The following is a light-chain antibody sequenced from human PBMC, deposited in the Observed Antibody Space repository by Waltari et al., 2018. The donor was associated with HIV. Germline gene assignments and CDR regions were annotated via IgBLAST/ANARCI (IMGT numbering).Light chain of an antibody. CDR2: GAS. V-gene: IGKV3-20*01. CDR1: QSLTSTY. CDR3: QQYDNLPYT. Sequence: ENVLTQSPDTLSLSPGERATLSCRASQSLTSTYLAWYQQKPGQAPRLLIYGASNRATGIPDRFSGGGSETDFILTISRLEPEDFAVYYCQQYDNLPYTFGQGTKLEI. J-gene: IGKJ2*01.